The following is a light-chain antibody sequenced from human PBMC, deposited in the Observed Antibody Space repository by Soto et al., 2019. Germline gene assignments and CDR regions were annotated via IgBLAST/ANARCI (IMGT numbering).Light chain of an antibody. J-gene: IGLJ2*01. Sequence: QSVLTQPPSVSAAPGQKVTISCSGSSSNIVNNYVSWYQQLTGTAPKLLIYDNNKRPSGIPDRFSGSKSGTSATLGITGLQTGDEADYYCGTWDSSLSAVVFGGGTKLTVL. CDR3: GTWDSSLSAVV. V-gene: IGLV1-51*01. CDR1: SSNIVNNY. CDR2: DNN.